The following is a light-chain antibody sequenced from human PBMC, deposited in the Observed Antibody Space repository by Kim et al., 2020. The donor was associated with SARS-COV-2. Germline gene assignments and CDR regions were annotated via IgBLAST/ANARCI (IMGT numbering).Light chain of an antibody. V-gene: IGKV1-9*01. Sequence: DTQLTQSPSFLSASVGDRVTITCRASQGISSYLAWYQQKPGKAPKLLIYAASTLQSGVPSRFSGSGSGTDFTLTISSLQPEDFATYYCQHLDSSFSTFGPGTKVDIK. CDR3: QHLDSSFST. CDR2: AAS. CDR1: QGISSY. J-gene: IGKJ3*01.